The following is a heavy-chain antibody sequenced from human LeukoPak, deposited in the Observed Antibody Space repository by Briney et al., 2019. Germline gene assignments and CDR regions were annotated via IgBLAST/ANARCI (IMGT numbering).Heavy chain of an antibody. Sequence: SVKVSCKASGGTFSSCAISWVRQAPGQGLEWMGGIIPIFGTANYAQKFQGRVTITADESTSTAYMELSSLRSEDTAVYYCARGWLAETTVVTPYNYWGQGTLVTVSS. CDR3: ARGWLAETTVVTPYNY. D-gene: IGHD4-23*01. CDR2: IIPIFGTA. J-gene: IGHJ4*02. V-gene: IGHV1-69*13. CDR1: GGTFSSCA.